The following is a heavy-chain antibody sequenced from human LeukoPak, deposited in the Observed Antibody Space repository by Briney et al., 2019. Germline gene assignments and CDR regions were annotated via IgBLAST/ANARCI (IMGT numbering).Heavy chain of an antibody. V-gene: IGHV3-7*01. J-gene: IGHJ3*02. CDR1: GFTFRSYW. Sequence: GGSLRLSCAASGFTFRSYWMSWVRQAPGKGLEWVANIKQDGSEKYYVDSVKGRFTISRDNAKNSLYLQMNSLRAEDTAVYYCARERVGYDSSGYYYHDAFDIWGQGTMVTVSS. D-gene: IGHD3-22*01. CDR2: IKQDGSEK. CDR3: ARERVGYDSSGYYYHDAFDI.